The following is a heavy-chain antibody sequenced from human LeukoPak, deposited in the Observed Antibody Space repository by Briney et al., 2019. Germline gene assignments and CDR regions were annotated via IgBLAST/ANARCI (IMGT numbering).Heavy chain of an antibody. CDR1: GFTFSSYE. CDR3: ARSQGGSSSWYRNYYYYMDV. D-gene: IGHD6-13*01. Sequence: GGSLRLSCAASGFTFSSYEMNWVRQAPGKGLEWVSYISSSGSTIYYADSVKGRFTISRDNAKNSLYLQMNSLRAEDTAVYYCARSQGGSSSWYRNYYYYMDVWGKGTTVTVSS. J-gene: IGHJ6*03. V-gene: IGHV3-48*03. CDR2: ISSSGSTI.